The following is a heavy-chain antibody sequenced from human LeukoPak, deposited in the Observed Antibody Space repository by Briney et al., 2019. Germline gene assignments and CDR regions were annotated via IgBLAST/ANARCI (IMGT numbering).Heavy chain of an antibody. CDR2: IKQDGSEK. J-gene: IGHJ2*01. CDR1: GFTFSNYW. CDR3: AKLVVVTATQWYLDL. V-gene: IGHV3-7*03. Sequence: GGSLRLSCAASGFTFSNYWMGWLRQAPGKGLDWVANIKQDGSEKYYLDSGKGRFTISRDNAKNSLYLQMNSLRAEDTAVYYCAKLVVVTATQWYLDLWGRGTLVTVSS. D-gene: IGHD2-15*01.